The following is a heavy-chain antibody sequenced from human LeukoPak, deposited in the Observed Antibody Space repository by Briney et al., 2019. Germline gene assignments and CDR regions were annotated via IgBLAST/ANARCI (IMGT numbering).Heavy chain of an antibody. CDR1: GLTFSSHA. V-gene: IGHV3-23*01. Sequence: GGSLRLSCAASGLTFSSHAMSWVRQAPGKGLEWVSTISGSRGSTYYADSVKGRFTISRDNSKNTVYLQMNSLRAEDTAVYYCARVPVRYFDWFPFDYWGQGTLVTVSS. D-gene: IGHD3-9*01. J-gene: IGHJ4*02. CDR3: ARVPVRYFDWFPFDY. CDR2: ISGSRGST.